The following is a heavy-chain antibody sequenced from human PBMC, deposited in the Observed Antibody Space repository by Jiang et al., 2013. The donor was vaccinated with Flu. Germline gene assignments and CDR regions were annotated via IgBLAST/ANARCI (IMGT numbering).Heavy chain of an antibody. CDR3: TRDSLISVIRTDF. J-gene: IGHJ4*01. Sequence: AEVKKPGASVNVSCKTSGYTFTTYGLSWVRQAPGQGPEWMGWISPYKGKTKYAEKFQGRITLTADSSTSTVYMELRSLTSDDTAIYFCTRDSLISVIRTDFWGQGTPVAVSS. D-gene: IGHD3-10*01. CDR2: ISPYKGKT. CDR1: GYTFTTYG. V-gene: IGHV1-18*01.